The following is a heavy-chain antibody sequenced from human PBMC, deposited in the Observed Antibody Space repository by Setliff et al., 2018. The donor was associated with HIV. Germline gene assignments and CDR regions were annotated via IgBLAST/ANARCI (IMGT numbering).Heavy chain of an antibody. CDR3: ARDIPFGDLLMLQAYMDV. J-gene: IGHJ6*04. Sequence: PSETLSLTCTVSGGSTSGYYWNWIRQSPGKGLEWIGCVFYSGSANYSPSLKSRVTISADTSKNQFSLKLSSVTAADTALYCCARDIPFGDLLMLQAYMDVWGKGTTVTVSS. CDR2: VFYSGSA. D-gene: IGHD3-10*01. V-gene: IGHV4-59*01. CDR1: GGSTSGYY.